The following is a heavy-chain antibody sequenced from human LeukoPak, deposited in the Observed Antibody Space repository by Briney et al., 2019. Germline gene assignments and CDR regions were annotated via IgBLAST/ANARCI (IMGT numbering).Heavy chain of an antibody. CDR2: ISISGSTI. J-gene: IGHJ4*02. Sequence: GGSLRLSCAASGFTLSTYEMNWVRQAPGKGPEWISYISISGSTISYADSVKGRFTITRDNAKNSLYLQMNSLRAEDTAVYYCASRGTTVIPDYWGQGTLVTVAS. CDR1: GFTLSTYE. CDR3: ASRGTTVIPDY. V-gene: IGHV3-48*03. D-gene: IGHD4-11*01.